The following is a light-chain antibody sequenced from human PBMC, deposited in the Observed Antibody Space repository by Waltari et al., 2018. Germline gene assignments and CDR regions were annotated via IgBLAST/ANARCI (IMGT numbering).Light chain of an antibody. Sequence: QSALTQPASVSGSPGQSINISCTGTSSDVGSFNLVSWYQQHPGKAPKLMIYVVTKRPSGFSNRFSGSKSGNTASLTLSGLQAEDEADYYCCSYATSSWVFGGGTRLTVL. CDR3: CSYATSSWV. CDR1: SSDVGSFNL. CDR2: VVT. J-gene: IGLJ3*02. V-gene: IGLV2-23*02.